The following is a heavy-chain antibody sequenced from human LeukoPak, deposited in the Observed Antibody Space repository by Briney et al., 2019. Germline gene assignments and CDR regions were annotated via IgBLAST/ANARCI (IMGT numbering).Heavy chain of an antibody. V-gene: IGHV1-18*01. CDR1: GYTFTSYG. Sequence: GASVKVSCKASGYTFTSYGISWVRQAPGQGLEWMGWISAYNGNTNYAQKLQGRVTMTTDTSTSTAYMELRSLRSDDTAVYYCARDLGIAAAGKRVFDYWGQGTLVTVSS. CDR3: ARDLGIAAAGKRVFDY. D-gene: IGHD6-13*01. J-gene: IGHJ4*02. CDR2: ISAYNGNT.